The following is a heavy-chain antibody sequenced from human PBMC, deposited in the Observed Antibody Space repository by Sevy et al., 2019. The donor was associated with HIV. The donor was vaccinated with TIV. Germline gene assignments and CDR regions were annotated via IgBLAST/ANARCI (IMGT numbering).Heavy chain of an antibody. Sequence: SETLSLTCAVHGGSFSGYYWSWIRESPGKGLEWIGEINDSGITKYNPSLKSRVTISVDTSKKEFSLRLSSVTAADTAVYYCARSPPVVVVPGAPSWFDPWGQGTLVTVSS. CDR2: INDSGIT. V-gene: IGHV4-34*01. J-gene: IGHJ5*02. D-gene: IGHD2-2*01. CDR1: GGSFSGYY. CDR3: ARSPPVVVVPGAPSWFDP.